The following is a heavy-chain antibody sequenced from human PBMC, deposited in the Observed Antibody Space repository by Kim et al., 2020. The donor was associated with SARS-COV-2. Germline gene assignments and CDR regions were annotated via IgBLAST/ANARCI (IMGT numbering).Heavy chain of an antibody. CDR2: IFYSGST. V-gene: IGHV4-59*13. CDR1: GGSISNYY. Sequence: SETLSLTCTVSGGSISNYYWTWIRQPPGKGLEWIGYIFYSGSTNYNPSLKSRVTISVDPSKNQFSLKLTSVTAVDTAVYYCARPTGYTTSWYWFDYWGQGTLVTVSS. D-gene: IGHD6-13*01. J-gene: IGHJ4*02. CDR3: ARPTGYTTSWYWFDY.